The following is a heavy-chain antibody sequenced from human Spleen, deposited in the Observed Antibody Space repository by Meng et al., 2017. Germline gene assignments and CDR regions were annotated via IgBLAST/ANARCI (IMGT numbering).Heavy chain of an antibody. D-gene: IGHD3-22*01. CDR2: INPNSGGT. Sequence: ASAQVSCKASGYTFTGYYIPWVRQAPGQGRGWMGWINPNSGGTNYAQKLQGRVTMTRDTSISTAYMELSGLRSDDTAVYYCARLWSPYYYDSSGYVPFDYWGQGTLVTVSS. CDR1: GYTFTGYY. V-gene: IGHV1-2*02. J-gene: IGHJ4*02. CDR3: ARLWSPYYYDSSGYVPFDY.